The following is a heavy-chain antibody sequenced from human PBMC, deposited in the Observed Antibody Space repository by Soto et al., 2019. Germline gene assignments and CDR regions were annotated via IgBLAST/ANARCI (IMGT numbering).Heavy chain of an antibody. V-gene: IGHV3-23*01. CDR2: ISGSGGST. Sequence: PGGSLRLSCAASGFIFENFGMNWVRQAPGKGLEWVSAISGSGGSTYYADSVKGRFTISRDNSKNTLYLQMNSLRAEDTAVYYCAKGLYVLRFLEWLYSSLCYFDYWGQGTLVTVSS. CDR3: AKGLYVLRFLEWLYSSLCYFDY. D-gene: IGHD3-3*01. CDR1: GFIFENFG. J-gene: IGHJ4*02.